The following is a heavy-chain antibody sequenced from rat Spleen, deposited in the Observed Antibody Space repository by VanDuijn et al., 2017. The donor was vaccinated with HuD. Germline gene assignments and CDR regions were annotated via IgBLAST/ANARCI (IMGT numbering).Heavy chain of an antibody. J-gene: IGHJ2*01. CDR3: ARRGYRYNYFDY. D-gene: IGHD1-5*01. V-gene: IGHV5-25*01. CDR1: GFTFSNYY. Sequence: EVHLVESGGGLVQPGRSMKLSCAASGFTFSNYYMAWVRQSPTKGLEWVASISNGGGKTYYRDSVQGRFTISRDNAKSNLYLQMDSLRSEDTATYYCARRGYRYNYFDYWGQGVMVTVSS. CDR2: ISNGGGKT.